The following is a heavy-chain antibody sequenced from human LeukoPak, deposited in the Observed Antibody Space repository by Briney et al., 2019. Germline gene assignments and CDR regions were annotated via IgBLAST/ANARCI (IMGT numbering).Heavy chain of an antibody. Sequence: GGSLRLSCAASGFTFSSYGMHWVRQAPGKGLEWVAVISYDGSNKYYADSVKGRFTISRDNSKNTLYLQMNSLRAEDTAVYYCAKELTTGYCTNGVCYTADYYGMDVWGQGTTVTVSS. V-gene: IGHV3-30*18. CDR1: GFTFSSYG. CDR3: AKELTTGYCTNGVCYTADYYGMDV. J-gene: IGHJ6*02. D-gene: IGHD2-8*01. CDR2: ISYDGSNK.